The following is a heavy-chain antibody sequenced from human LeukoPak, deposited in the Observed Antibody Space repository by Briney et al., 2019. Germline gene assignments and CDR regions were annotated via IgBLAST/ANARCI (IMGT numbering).Heavy chain of an antibody. D-gene: IGHD6-19*01. CDR1: GGTFSSYA. J-gene: IGHJ4*02. V-gene: IGHV1-69*05. CDR3: ARDPSSGWYLKYYCDY. CDR2: IIPIFGTA. Sequence: GASVKVSCKASGGTFSSYAISWVRQAPGQGLEWMGRIIPIFGTANYAQKFQGRVTITTDESTSTAYMELSSLRSEDTAVYYCARDPSSGWYLKYYCDYWGQATLVTVSS.